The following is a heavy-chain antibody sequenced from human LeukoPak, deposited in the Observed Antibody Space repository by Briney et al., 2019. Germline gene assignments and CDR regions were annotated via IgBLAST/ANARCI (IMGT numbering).Heavy chain of an antibody. D-gene: IGHD3-10*01. CDR3: ARSLMVRGVMMTDY. CDR2: IYYSGST. J-gene: IGHJ4*02. Sequence: SETLSLTCTVSGGSISSGDYYWSWIRQPPGKGREWIGYIYYSGSTYYNPSLKSRVTISVDTSKNQFSLKLSSVTAADTAVYYCARSLMVRGVMMTDYWGQGTLVTVSS. CDR1: GGSISSGDYY. V-gene: IGHV4-30-4*01.